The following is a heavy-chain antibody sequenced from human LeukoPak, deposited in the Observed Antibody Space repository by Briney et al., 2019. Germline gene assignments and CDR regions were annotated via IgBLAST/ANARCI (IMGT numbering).Heavy chain of an antibody. D-gene: IGHD3-10*01. J-gene: IGHJ4*02. V-gene: IGHV3-48*01. CDR3: ASLNYYGSGSRDY. CDR2: IHSSSSTI. Sequence: GGSLRLSCVASGFTFSTYNMNWVRQAPGKGLEWVSYIHSSSSTIYYADSVKGRFTISRDNAKNSLYLQMNSLRAEDTAVYYCASLNYYGSGSRDYWGQGTLVTVSS. CDR1: GFTFSTYN.